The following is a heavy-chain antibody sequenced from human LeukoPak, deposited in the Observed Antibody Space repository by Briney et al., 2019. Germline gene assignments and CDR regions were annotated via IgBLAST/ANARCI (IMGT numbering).Heavy chain of an antibody. V-gene: IGHV3-48*04. Sequence: GGSLRLSCAASGFTFSIHNMDWVRQAPGKGLEWISYINSGGDATHYADSVRGRFTISRDDAKNSLYMQMNSLTAEDTAAYYCARGAGRYGDHRDYWGQGTLVTVSS. CDR2: INSGGDAT. CDR3: ARGAGRYGDHRDY. D-gene: IGHD4-17*01. CDR1: GFTFSIHN. J-gene: IGHJ4*02.